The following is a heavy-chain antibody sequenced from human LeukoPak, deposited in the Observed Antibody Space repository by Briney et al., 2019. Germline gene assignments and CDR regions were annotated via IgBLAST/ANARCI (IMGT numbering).Heavy chain of an antibody. CDR2: INPNSGGT. J-gene: IGHJ5*02. CDR1: GYTFTGYY. Sequence: GASVKVSCKASGYTFTGYYMHWVRQAPGQGLEWMGWINPNSGGTNYAQKFQGRVTMTRDTSISTAYMELSRLRSDDTAVYYCARDDSSGYKENWFDPWGQGTLVSVSS. V-gene: IGHV1-2*02. CDR3: ARDDSSGYKENWFDP. D-gene: IGHD3-22*01.